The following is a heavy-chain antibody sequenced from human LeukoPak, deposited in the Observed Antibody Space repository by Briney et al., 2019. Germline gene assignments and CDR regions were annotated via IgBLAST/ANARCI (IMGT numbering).Heavy chain of an antibody. Sequence: GASVKVSCKVSGYTLTELSMHWVRQAPGKGLEWMGGFDPEDGETIYAQKFQGRVTMTEDTSTDTAYMELSSLRYEDTAVYYCATDRNYDSSGYYYGTMDYWGQGTLVTVSS. D-gene: IGHD3-22*01. V-gene: IGHV1-24*01. CDR3: ATDRNYDSSGYYYGTMDY. CDR1: GYTLTELS. CDR2: FDPEDGET. J-gene: IGHJ4*02.